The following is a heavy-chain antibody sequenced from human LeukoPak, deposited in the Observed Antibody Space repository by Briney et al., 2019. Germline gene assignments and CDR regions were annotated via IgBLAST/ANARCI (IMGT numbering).Heavy chain of an antibody. Sequence: ASVKVSCKASGYTFTGYYMHWVRQAPGQGLEWMGWINPNSGGTNYAQKFQGRVTMTRDTSISTAYMELSRLRSDDTAVYNCARASSWYGWFDPWGQGTLVTVSS. CDR1: GYTFTGYY. CDR3: ARASSWYGWFDP. D-gene: IGHD6-13*01. CDR2: INPNSGGT. V-gene: IGHV1-2*02. J-gene: IGHJ5*02.